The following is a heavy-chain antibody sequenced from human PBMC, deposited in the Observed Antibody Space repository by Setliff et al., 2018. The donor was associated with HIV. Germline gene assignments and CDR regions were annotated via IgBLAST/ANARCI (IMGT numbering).Heavy chain of an antibody. CDR2: ISAGGGST. Sequence: GGSLRLSCAASGFIFSSYEMNWVRQAPGKGLEWVSTISAGGGSTYYADSVKGRFTISRDNSKNTLYLQMNSLRAEDTAVYYCARDAAAPAAIEGAFDIWGQGTMVTVSS. CDR3: ARDAAAPAAIEGAFDI. CDR1: GFIFSSYE. V-gene: IGHV3-23*01. D-gene: IGHD2-2*02. J-gene: IGHJ3*02.